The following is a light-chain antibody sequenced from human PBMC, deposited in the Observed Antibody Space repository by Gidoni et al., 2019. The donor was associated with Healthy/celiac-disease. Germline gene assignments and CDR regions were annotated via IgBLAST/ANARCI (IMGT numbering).Light chain of an antibody. V-gene: IGLV2-14*01. CDR3: SSYTSSSTLRV. Sequence: QSALTQPASVSVSPGQSITISCTGTSSDVGGYNYVSWYQQHPGKAPKLMIYDVSNRPSGVSNRFSGSKSGNTASLTISGLQTEDEAYYYCSSYTSSSTLRVFGGGTKLTVL. CDR1: SSDVGGYNY. J-gene: IGLJ3*02. CDR2: DVS.